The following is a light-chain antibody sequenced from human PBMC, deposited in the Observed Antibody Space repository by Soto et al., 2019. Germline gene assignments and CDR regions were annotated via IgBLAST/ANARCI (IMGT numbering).Light chain of an antibody. CDR3: AAWDDSLSGWL. CDR2: RDN. CDR1: SSNIGRNY. J-gene: IGLJ3*02. V-gene: IGLV1-47*01. Sequence: QSVLTQPPPASGTPGQRVTISCSGSSSNIGRNYVYWYQQFPGTAPQLLIYRDNQRPSGVPDRFSGSKSGTSASLAISGLRSEDEAHDYCAAWDDSLSGWLFGGGTKVTVL.